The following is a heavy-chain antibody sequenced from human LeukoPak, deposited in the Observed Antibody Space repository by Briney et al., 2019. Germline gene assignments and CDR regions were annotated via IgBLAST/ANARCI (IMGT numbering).Heavy chain of an antibody. CDR3: AKDRGVRRYDNWFDP. Sequence: GGSLRLSRSASGFTFSTYAMSWVRQAPGKGLEWVSAISNSGGNTYYADSDKGRLTIFRHNSKKTLYLQTNSLGAEDTAVYYCAKDRGVRRYDNWFDPWGQGTLVTVSS. V-gene: IGHV3-23*01. CDR2: ISNSGGNT. D-gene: IGHD3-10*01. CDR1: GFTFSTYA. J-gene: IGHJ5*02.